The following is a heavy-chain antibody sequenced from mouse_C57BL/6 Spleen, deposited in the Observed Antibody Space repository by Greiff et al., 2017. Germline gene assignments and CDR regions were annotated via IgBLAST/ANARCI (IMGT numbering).Heavy chain of an antibody. CDR3: ARGRIYQGIAY. D-gene: IGHD2-1*01. CDR2: INPNYGTT. Sequence: QQSNGKSLEWIGVINPNYGTTSYNQKFKGKATLTVDQSSSTAYMQLNSLTSEDSAVYYCARGRIYQGIAYWGQGTLVTVSA. V-gene: IGHV1-39*01. J-gene: IGHJ3*01.